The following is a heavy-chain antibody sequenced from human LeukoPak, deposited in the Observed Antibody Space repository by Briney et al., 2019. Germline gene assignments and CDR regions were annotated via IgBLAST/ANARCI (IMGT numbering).Heavy chain of an antibody. CDR2: IYSGGDT. CDR1: GFTVSSNY. D-gene: IGHD1-26*01. V-gene: IGHV3-53*05. Sequence: GGSLRLSCAASGFTVSSNYMSWVRQAPGKGLEWVSVIYSGGDTYYADSVKGRFTISRDNSKNALYLQMNSLRAEDTAVYYCAKDLSSSGSYSSVDSWGQGTLVTVSS. CDR3: AKDLSSSGSYSSVDS. J-gene: IGHJ4*02.